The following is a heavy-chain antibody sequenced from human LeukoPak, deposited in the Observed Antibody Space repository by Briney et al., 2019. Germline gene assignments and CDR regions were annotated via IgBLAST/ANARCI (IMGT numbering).Heavy chain of an antibody. D-gene: IGHD5-12*01. V-gene: IGHV4-59*11. CDR1: GGSISSHY. J-gene: IGHJ5*02. CDR3: ARAPDGEGYDVEIVWFDP. Sequence: ASETLSLTCTVSGGSISSHYWSWIRQPPGKGLEWIGYIYYSGSTNYNPSLKSRVTISVDTSKNQFSLKLSSVTAADTAVHYCARAPDGEGYDVEIVWFDPWGQGTLVTVSP. CDR2: IYYSGST.